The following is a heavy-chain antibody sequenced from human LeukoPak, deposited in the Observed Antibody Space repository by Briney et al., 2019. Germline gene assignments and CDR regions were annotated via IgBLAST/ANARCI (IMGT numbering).Heavy chain of an antibody. CDR3: ARRFGIAARPRRGWFGP. J-gene: IGHJ5*02. V-gene: IGHV4-34*01. CDR2: INHSGST. D-gene: IGHD6-6*01. CDR1: GGSFSGYY. Sequence: SETLSLTCAVYGGSFSGYYWSWIRQPPGKGLEWIGEINHSGSTSYNPSLKSRVTISVDTSKNQFSLKLSSVTAADTAVYYCARRFGIAARPRRGWFGPWGQGTLVTVSS.